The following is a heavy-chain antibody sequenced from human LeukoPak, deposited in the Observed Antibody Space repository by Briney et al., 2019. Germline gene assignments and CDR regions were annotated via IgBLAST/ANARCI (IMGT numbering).Heavy chain of an antibody. V-gene: IGHV3-23*01. Sequence: GGSLRLSCAASGFTFSSYGMSWVRQAPGKGLECVSGLSDGGGITYYADSVKGRFTISRDNSKNTLYLQMNSLRAEDTAVYYCAKGVVAAPRPSAAIYYYYYMDVWGKGTTVAISS. CDR3: AKGVVAAPRPSAAIYYYYYMDV. CDR1: GFTFSSYG. J-gene: IGHJ6*03. D-gene: IGHD2-15*01. CDR2: LSDGGGIT.